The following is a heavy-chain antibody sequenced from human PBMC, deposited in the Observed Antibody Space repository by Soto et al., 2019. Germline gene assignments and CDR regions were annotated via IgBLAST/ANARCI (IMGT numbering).Heavy chain of an antibody. CDR3: AKMMIPDPTGFDY. D-gene: IGHD3-22*01. CDR1: GFTFSSYA. CDR2: ISGSGGST. Sequence: EEQLVEAGGDLVQPGGSLRLSCVASGFTFSSYAMSWVRQAPGKGLEWVSAISGSGGSTYYADSVKGRFTISRDNSKNTLYLQMNSLRAEDTAVYYCAKMMIPDPTGFDYWGQGTLVTVSS. V-gene: IGHV3-23*04. J-gene: IGHJ4*02.